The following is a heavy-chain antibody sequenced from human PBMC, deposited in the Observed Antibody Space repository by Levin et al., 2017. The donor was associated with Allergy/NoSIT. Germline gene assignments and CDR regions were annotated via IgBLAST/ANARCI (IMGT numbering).Heavy chain of an antibody. V-gene: IGHV4-34*01. Sequence: SETLSLTCAVYGGSFSGYYWSWIRQPPGKGLEWIGEINHSGSTNYNPSLKSRVTISVDTSKNQFSLKLSSVTAADTAVYYCARGRYSSSWNYFDYWGQGTLVTVSS. D-gene: IGHD6-13*01. CDR1: GGSFSGYY. J-gene: IGHJ4*02. CDR2: INHSGST. CDR3: ARGRYSSSWNYFDY.